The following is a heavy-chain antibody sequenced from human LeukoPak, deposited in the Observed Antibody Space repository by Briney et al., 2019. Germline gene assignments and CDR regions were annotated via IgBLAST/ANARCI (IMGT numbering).Heavy chain of an antibody. J-gene: IGHJ5*02. V-gene: IGHV1-69*13. Sequence: GASVKVPCKASGGTFSSYAISWVRQAPGQGLEWMGGIIPIFGTANYAQKFQGRVTITADESTSTAYMELRSLRSDDTAVYYCARDLGIVAGHWFDPWGQGTLVTVSS. CDR1: GGTFSSYA. CDR2: IIPIFGTA. CDR3: ARDLGIVAGHWFDP. D-gene: IGHD6-19*01.